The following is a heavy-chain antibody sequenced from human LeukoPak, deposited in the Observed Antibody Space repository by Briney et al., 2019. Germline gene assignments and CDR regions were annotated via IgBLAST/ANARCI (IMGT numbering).Heavy chain of an antibody. J-gene: IGHJ4*02. CDR2: ISGSAIST. CDR1: GFTFSNYA. Sequence: GALRLSCAASGFTFSNYAMSWVRQAPGKGPEWVSGISGSAISTHYADSVKGRFTISRDNSKNTLYLQMNSLRGEDTAMYHCAKGSWVGSIEDYWGQGTLVTVSS. V-gene: IGHV3-23*01. CDR3: AKGSWVGSIEDY. D-gene: IGHD3-16*01.